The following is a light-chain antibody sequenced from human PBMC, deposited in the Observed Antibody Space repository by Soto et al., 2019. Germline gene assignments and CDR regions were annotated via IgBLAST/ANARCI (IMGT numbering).Light chain of an antibody. V-gene: IGKV1-13*02. CDR3: QQFNSYPSLT. CDR2: DAS. J-gene: IGKJ4*01. CDR1: QGIRSA. Sequence: AIQLTQSPSYLYASVGDRVNITCRASQGIRSALAWYQQKPGKAPKLLIYDASSWESGVPSRFSGSGSGTDFTLTISSLQPEDFATYYCQQFNSYPSLTFGGGTKVEIK.